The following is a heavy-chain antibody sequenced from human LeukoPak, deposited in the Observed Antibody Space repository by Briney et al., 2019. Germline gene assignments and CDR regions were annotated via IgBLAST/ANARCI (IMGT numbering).Heavy chain of an antibody. CDR3: ARAKGRRDYFDY. CDR2: ISGSSTYT. V-gene: IGHV3-11*05. D-gene: IGHD3-10*01. J-gene: IGHJ4*02. Sequence: KSGGSLRLSCAASGFTFNDYYMSWVRQAPGKGLEWLSCISGSSTYTNSADSVKGRFAISRDNAKNSLYLQMNSLRAEDTAVYFCARAKGRRDYFDYWGQGTLVTVSS. CDR1: GFTFNDYY.